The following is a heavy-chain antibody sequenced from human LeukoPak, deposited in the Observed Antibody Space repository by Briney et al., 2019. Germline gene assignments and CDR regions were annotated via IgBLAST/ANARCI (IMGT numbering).Heavy chain of an antibody. V-gene: IGHV4-34*01. CDR2: INHSGST. Sequence: SETLSLTCAVYGGSFSGYYWSWIRQPPGKGLEWIGEINHSGSTNYNPSLKSRVTISVDTSKNQFSLKLSSVTATDTAVYYCARFTMVRGVMPGFDYWGQGTLVTVSS. CDR3: ARFTMVRGVMPGFDY. CDR1: GGSFSGYY. D-gene: IGHD3-10*01. J-gene: IGHJ4*02.